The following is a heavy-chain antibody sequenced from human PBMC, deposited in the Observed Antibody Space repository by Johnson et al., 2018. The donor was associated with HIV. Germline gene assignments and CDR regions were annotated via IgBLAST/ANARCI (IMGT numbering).Heavy chain of an antibody. D-gene: IGHD1-1*01. CDR2: LSYDGSNK. Sequence: QMQLVESGGDVVQPGRSLRLSCTASGFTFSSYALHWVRPAPGKGLEWVAVLSYDGSNKFYADSVKGRFTISRDNSKNTLYLQMNSLRTEATAMYYCARERGYFGIPAFDIWGRGTMVTVSS. V-gene: IGHV3-30-3*01. J-gene: IGHJ3*02. CDR1: GFTFSSYA. CDR3: ARERGYFGIPAFDI.